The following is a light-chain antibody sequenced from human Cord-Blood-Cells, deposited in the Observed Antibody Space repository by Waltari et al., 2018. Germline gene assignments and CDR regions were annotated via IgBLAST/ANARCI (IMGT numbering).Light chain of an antibody. CDR1: SSDVGGYNY. V-gene: IGLV2-14*03. CDR3: SSYTSSSTYV. J-gene: IGLJ1*01. Sequence: QSALTQPASASGSPGQSITISCTGTSSDVGGYNYFSWYQQHPGKAPKLMIYDVSNRPSGVSKRFSGSKSGNTASLTISGLQAEDEADYYCSSYTSSSTYVFGTGTKVTVL. CDR2: DVS.